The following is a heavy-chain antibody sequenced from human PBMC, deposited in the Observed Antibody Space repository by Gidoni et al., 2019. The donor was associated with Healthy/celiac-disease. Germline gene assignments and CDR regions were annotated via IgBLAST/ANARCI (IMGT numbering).Heavy chain of an antibody. V-gene: IGHV3-30*18. CDR1: GLTSVRNG. Sequence: VQLVESGGAVFQPGSSLRPPCAASGLTSVRNGMHWVRQAPGKGLEWVAVISYDGSNKYYADSVKGRFTISRDNSKNTRYLQMNSLRAEDTAVYYCAKDDFWSGYYTGLWDYWGQGTLVTVSS. CDR2: ISYDGSNK. J-gene: IGHJ4*02. D-gene: IGHD3-3*01. CDR3: AKDDFWSGYYTGLWDY.